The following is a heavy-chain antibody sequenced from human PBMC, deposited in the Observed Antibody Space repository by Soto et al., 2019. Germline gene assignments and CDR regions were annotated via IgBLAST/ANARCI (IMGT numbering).Heavy chain of an antibody. CDR1: GFTVSSNY. J-gene: IGHJ3*02. Sequence: EVQLVESGGGLVQPGGSLRLSCAASGFTVSSNYMSWVRQAPGKGLEWVSVIYSGGSTYYADSVKGRFTISRDNSKNTLYLQTNSLRAEDTAVYYCASTNDYGDYNAFDIWGQGTMVTVSS. CDR3: ASTNDYGDYNAFDI. V-gene: IGHV3-66*01. CDR2: IYSGGST. D-gene: IGHD4-17*01.